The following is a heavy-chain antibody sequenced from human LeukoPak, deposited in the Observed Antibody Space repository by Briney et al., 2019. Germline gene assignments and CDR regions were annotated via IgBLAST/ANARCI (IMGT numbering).Heavy chain of an antibody. Sequence: PGGSLRLSCVASGFTFSNYWMTWVRQAPGKGLEWVANIKEDGSEKYYVDSVRGRFTISRDDAKNSLYLEINSLRVEDTAIYYCVWGWFLSVWSYHWDVWGQGTTVTVS. CDR1: GFTFSNYW. V-gene: IGHV3-7*01. CDR3: VWGWFLSVWSYHWDV. CDR2: IKEDGSEK. J-gene: IGHJ6*02. D-gene: IGHD3-16*01.